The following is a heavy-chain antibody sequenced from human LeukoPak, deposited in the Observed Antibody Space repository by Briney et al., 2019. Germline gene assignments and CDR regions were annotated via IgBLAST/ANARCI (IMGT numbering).Heavy chain of an antibody. CDR2: IWYDGSNK. Sequence: GGSLRLSCAASGFTFSSYGMHWVRQAPGKGLEWMAVIWYDGSNKYYADSVKGRFTISRDNSKNTLYLQMNSLRAEDTAVYYCARGGSYDILTGYSATLDYWGQGTLVTVSS. V-gene: IGHV3-33*01. D-gene: IGHD3-9*01. J-gene: IGHJ4*02. CDR1: GFTFSSYG. CDR3: ARGGSYDILTGYSATLDY.